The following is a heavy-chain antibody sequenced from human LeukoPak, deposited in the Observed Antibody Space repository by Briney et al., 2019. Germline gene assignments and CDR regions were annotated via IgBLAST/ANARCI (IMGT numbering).Heavy chain of an antibody. V-gene: IGHV3-30*18. D-gene: IGHD1-26*01. Sequence: SCKASGYTFTGYYMHWVRQAPGKGLEWVAVISYDGSNKYYADSVKGRFTISRDNSKNTLYLQMNSLRAEDTAVYYCAKERGGYNPFDYWGQGTLVTVSS. CDR2: ISYDGSNK. J-gene: IGHJ4*02. CDR1: GYTFTGYY. CDR3: AKERGGYNPFDY.